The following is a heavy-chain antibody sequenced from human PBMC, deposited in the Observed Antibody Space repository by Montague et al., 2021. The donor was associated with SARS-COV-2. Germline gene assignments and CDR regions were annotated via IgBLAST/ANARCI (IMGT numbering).Heavy chain of an antibody. Sequence: SETLSLTCTVSGGSITVSRYDWGWIRQPPGKGLEWIGSVHYTGTTPYNASLKSRLTISVDTSENQFSPKMTSVTASDTAVYYCARHRANAGSFDIWGQGTRGTIS. D-gene: IGHD1-1*01. CDR2: VHYTGTT. J-gene: IGHJ3*02. CDR3: ARHRANAGSFDI. V-gene: IGHV4-39*01. CDR1: GGSITVSRYD.